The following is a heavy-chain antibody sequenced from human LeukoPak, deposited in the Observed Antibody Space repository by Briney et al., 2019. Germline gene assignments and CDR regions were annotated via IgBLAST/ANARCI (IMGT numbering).Heavy chain of an antibody. D-gene: IGHD2-2*01. CDR1: GFTFSSYS. Sequence: PGGSLRLSCAASGFTFSSYSMNWVRQAPGKGLEWVSSISSSSSYIYYADSVKGRFTISRDNAKNSLYLQTNSLRAEDTAVYYCARDSIVPAAPTFYYYYMDVWGKGTTVTVSS. J-gene: IGHJ6*03. V-gene: IGHV3-21*01. CDR2: ISSSSSYI. CDR3: ARDSIVPAAPTFYYYYMDV.